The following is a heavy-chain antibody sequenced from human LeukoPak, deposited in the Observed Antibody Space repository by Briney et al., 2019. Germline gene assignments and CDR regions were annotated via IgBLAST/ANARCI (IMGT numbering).Heavy chain of an antibody. D-gene: IGHD5-18*01. CDR1: GFTFSTYA. V-gene: IGHV3-23*01. CDR2: ISGSGDIT. CDR3: ARRSNTAIFDY. J-gene: IGHJ4*02. Sequence: GGSLRLSCAASGFTFSTYAMRWVRQAPGKGLEWVSAISGSGDITYHADSVKGRFTISRDNSKNTLYLQMNSLRAEDTAVYYCARRSNTAIFDYWGQGTLVTVSS.